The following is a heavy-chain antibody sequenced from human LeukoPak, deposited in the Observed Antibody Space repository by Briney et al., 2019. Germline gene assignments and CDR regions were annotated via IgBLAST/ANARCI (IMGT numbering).Heavy chain of an antibody. J-gene: IGHJ4*02. CDR2: IWYDGTNK. CDR3: AKAYPIPAH. Sequence: HPGASLRLSCAASGFTFSSYGMHWVRQAPGKGLEWMAVIWYDGTNKYYADSVKGRFTISRDNSKNTLYLQMNSLKAEDTAVYYCAKAYPIPAHWGQGILVIVSS. CDR1: GFTFSSYG. D-gene: IGHD3-16*01. V-gene: IGHV3-33*06.